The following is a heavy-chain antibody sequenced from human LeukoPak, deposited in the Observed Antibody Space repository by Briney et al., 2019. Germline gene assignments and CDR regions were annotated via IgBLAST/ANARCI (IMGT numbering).Heavy chain of an antibody. CDR1: GFTFDDYA. J-gene: IGHJ4*02. CDR3: AKDIGFYYDSSGYNDY. CDR2: ISWNSGSR. Sequence: PGGSPRLSCAASGFTFDDYAMHWVRQAPGKGLEWVSGISWNSGSRGYADSVKGRFTISRDNAKNSLYLQMNSLRAEDTALYYCAKDIGFYYDSSGYNDYWGQGTLVTVSS. D-gene: IGHD3-22*01. V-gene: IGHV3-9*01.